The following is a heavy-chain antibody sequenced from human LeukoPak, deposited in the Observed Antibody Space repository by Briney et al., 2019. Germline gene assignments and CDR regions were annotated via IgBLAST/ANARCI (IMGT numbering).Heavy chain of an antibody. Sequence: GGSLRLSCAASGFTFSSYSMNWVRQAPGKGLEWVSYISSSSSTIYYADSVKGRFTISRDNAKNSLYLQMNSLRAEDTAVYYCAREISYDFWSGYYTPYFDYWGQGTLVTVSS. D-gene: IGHD3-3*01. CDR1: GFTFSSYS. J-gene: IGHJ4*02. CDR2: ISSSSSTI. V-gene: IGHV3-48*01. CDR3: AREISYDFWSGYYTPYFDY.